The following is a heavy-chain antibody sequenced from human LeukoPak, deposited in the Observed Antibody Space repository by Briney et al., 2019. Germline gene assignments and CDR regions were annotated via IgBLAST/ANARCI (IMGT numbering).Heavy chain of an antibody. CDR3: ARGQIPSRVYAISGWFDH. CDR1: GYTFISYD. J-gene: IGHJ5*02. D-gene: IGHD2-8*01. CDR2: MNPNSGNT. V-gene: IGHV1-8*01. Sequence: ASVKVSCKASGYTFISYDINWVRQATGQGLEWMGWMNPNSGNTGYAQKFQGRVTMTRNTSISTAYMELSSLRSEDTAVYYCARGQIPSRVYAISGWFDHWGQGTLVTVSS.